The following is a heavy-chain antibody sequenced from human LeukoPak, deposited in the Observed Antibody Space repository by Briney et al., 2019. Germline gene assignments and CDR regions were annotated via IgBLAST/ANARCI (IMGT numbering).Heavy chain of an antibody. D-gene: IGHD6-13*01. CDR1: GYTFTSYS. V-gene: IGHV1-18*01. J-gene: IGHJ4*02. Sequence: GASVKVSCKASGYTFTSYSINWVRQAPGQRLEWMGWISAYNGNTNYAQKLQGRVTMTTDTSTSTAYMELRSLRSDDTAVYYCARAFSRIAAAGSFSDYWGQGTLVTVSS. CDR3: ARAFSRIAAAGSFSDY. CDR2: ISAYNGNT.